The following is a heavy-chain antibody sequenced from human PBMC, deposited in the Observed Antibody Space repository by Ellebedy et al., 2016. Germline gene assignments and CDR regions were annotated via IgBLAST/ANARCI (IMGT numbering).Heavy chain of an antibody. J-gene: IGHJ1*01. V-gene: IGHV3-23*01. CDR1: GLPFNTFF. CDR2: ISGGGDAT. CDR3: REGHYSDV. Sequence: GGSLRLSXTASGLPFNTFFMSWVRQAPGKRLEWVSTISGGGDATYFADSVKGRFTISRDNSRNILYLHMNSLRVDDTAKYYCREGHYSDVWGQGTLVTVSS. D-gene: IGHD2-15*01.